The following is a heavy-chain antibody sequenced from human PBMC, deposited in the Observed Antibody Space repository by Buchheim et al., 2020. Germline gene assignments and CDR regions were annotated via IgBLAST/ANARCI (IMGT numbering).Heavy chain of an antibody. J-gene: IGHJ4*02. CDR2: ISYDGSNK. V-gene: IGHV3-30*18. CDR3: AKDRRQLEYYFDY. Sequence: QVQLVESGGGVVQPGRSLRLSCAASGFTFSSYGMHWVRQAPGKGLEWVAVISYDGSNKYYADSVKGRFTISRDNSKNTLYLQMNSRRAEDTAVYYCAKDRRQLEYYFDYWGQGTL. D-gene: IGHD1-1*01. CDR1: GFTFSSYG.